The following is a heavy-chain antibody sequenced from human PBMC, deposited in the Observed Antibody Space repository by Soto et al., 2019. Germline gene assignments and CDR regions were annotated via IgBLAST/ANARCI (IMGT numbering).Heavy chain of an antibody. CDR3: ARYCNGGACYSASLDY. CDR1: PFTFRSYS. Sequence: QEQMVQSGGGVVQPGRSLRLSCAASPFTFRSYSMHWVRQAPGKWLEWVTSISYDGSKESYADSVKGRFAVSRDNSKNTLYLQMNSPRPEDTAVYYCARYCNGGACYSASLDYWGQGTQVTVSS. D-gene: IGHD2-15*01. V-gene: IGHV3-30*09. CDR2: ISYDGSKE. J-gene: IGHJ4*02.